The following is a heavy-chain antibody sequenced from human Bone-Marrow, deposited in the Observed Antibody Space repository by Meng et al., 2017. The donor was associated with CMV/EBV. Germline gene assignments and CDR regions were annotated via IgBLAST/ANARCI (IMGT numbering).Heavy chain of an antibody. Sequence: GGSLRLSCAASGFTFSSYWMHWVRQAPGKGLVWVSRINSDGSSTSYADSVKGRFTISRDNAKNTLYLKMNSLRAEDTAVYYGARVGYYDCWSGYYPNWFDPWGQGTLVTVSS. CDR3: ARVGYYDCWSGYYPNWFDP. J-gene: IGHJ5*02. CDR1: GFTFSSYW. CDR2: INSDGSST. V-gene: IGHV3-74*01. D-gene: IGHD3-3*01.